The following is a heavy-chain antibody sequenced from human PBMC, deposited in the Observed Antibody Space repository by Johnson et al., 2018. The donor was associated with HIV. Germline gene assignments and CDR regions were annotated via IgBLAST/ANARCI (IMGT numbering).Heavy chain of an antibody. CDR3: ASYSRPRAYDYALGSDAFDM. Sequence: MLLVESGGGLVQSGGSLRLSCEASRITVGSNYMSWVRRAPGKGLEWVSVIFSAGDTYYADSVKGRFTISRDNSKNMLYLQMNSLRAEDTAVYYCASYSRPRAYDYALGSDAFDMWGQGTLVTVSS. CDR2: IFSAGDT. J-gene: IGHJ3*02. D-gene: IGHD3-16*01. V-gene: IGHV3-66*01. CDR1: RITVGSNY.